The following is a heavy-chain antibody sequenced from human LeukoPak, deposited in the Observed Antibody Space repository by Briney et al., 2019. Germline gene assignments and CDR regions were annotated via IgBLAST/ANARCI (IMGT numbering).Heavy chain of an antibody. CDR1: GVSISSSTYY. V-gene: IGHV4-39*05. D-gene: IGHD2-21*01. CDR3: ARFQSDFDI. Sequence: SETPSLTCTVSGVSISSSTYYCGWIRQPPGKGLDYIGSIYYSGSTYYNPSLKSRVTISVDTSKNQFSLKLSSVTAADTAVCYWARFQSDFDIWGQGTMVTVSS. CDR2: IYYSGST. J-gene: IGHJ3*02.